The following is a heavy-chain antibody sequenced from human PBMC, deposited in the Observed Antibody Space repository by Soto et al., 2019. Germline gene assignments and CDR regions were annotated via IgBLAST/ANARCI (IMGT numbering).Heavy chain of an antibody. Sequence: SETLSLTCTVSGGSVSGSYWSWIRQPPGKGPQWIAYIYNTGVTNYHPSLKSRVTISIDTSKNQFSLRLCSLTAADTAVYFCARLSASRVRLLGYWGQGTLVIVSS. CDR2: IYNTGVT. V-gene: IGHV4-59*08. CDR1: GGSVSGSY. D-gene: IGHD3-10*01. CDR3: ARLSASRVRLLGY. J-gene: IGHJ4*02.